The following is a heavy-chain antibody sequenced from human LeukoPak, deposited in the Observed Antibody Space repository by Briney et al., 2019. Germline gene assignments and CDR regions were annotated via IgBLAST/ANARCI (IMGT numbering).Heavy chain of an antibody. CDR2: INHSGST. J-gene: IGHJ6*03. V-gene: IGHV4-34*01. D-gene: IGHD2-2*02. Sequence: SETLSLTCAVYGGSFSGYYWSWIRQPPGKGLEWIGEINHSGSTNYNPSLKSRVTMSVDTSKNQFSLKLSSVTAADTAVYYCAREDIVVVPAAIRSAYMDVWGKGTTVTVSS. CDR3: AREDIVVVPAAIRSAYMDV. CDR1: GGSFSGYY.